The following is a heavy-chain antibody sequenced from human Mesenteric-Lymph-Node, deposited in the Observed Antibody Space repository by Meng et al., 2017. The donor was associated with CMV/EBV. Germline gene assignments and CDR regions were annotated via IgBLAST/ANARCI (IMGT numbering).Heavy chain of an antibody. Sequence: SETLSLTCTVSGGFISTYYWSWIRQPPGKGLEWIGYISYSGSPNYNPSLKSRVTISVDTSKNQFSLRLSSVTAADTAMYYCARADSGLDYWGQGTLVTVSS. CDR3: ARADSGLDY. V-gene: IGHV4-59*01. D-gene: IGHD3-10*01. CDR2: ISYSGSP. J-gene: IGHJ4*02. CDR1: GGFISTYY.